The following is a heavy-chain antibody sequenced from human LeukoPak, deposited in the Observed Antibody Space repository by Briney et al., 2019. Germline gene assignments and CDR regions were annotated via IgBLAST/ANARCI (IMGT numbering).Heavy chain of an antibody. D-gene: IGHD6-19*01. CDR2: IWYDGSNK. CDR1: GFTFSSYG. CDR3: ARGVVAGPYNWFDP. J-gene: IGHJ5*02. Sequence: GGALRLSCASSGFTFSSYGMHWVRQAPGQVLEWVAVIWYDGSNKYYADSVKGRFTISRDDSKNTLYLQMNNLRAEDTAVYYCARGVVAGPYNWFDPWGQGTLVTVSS. V-gene: IGHV3-33*01.